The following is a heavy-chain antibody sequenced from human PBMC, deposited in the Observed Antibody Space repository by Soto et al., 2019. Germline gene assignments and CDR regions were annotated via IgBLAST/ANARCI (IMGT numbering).Heavy chain of an antibody. CDR2: ISGSGGST. V-gene: IGHV3-23*01. J-gene: IGHJ4*02. CDR1: GFTFSSYA. Sequence: LRLSCAASGFTFSSYAMSWVRQAPGKGLEWVSAISGSGGSTYYADSVKGRFTISRDNSKTTLYLQMNSLRAEDTAVYYCAKDRSPRAPILRFLEWLPHYFDYWGQGTLVTVSS. D-gene: IGHD3-3*01. CDR3: AKDRSPRAPILRFLEWLPHYFDY.